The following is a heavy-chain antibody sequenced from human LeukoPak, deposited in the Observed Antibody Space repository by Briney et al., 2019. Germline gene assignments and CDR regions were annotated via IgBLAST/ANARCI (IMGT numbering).Heavy chain of an antibody. CDR1: GGSFSGYY. CDR3: ARGSGYSYGYDYYYYMDV. Sequence: SETLSLTCAVCGGSFSGYYWSWIRQPPGKGLEWIGEINHSGSTNYNPSLKSRVTISVDTSKNQFSLKLSSVTAADTAVYYCARGSGYSYGYDYYYYMDVWGKGTTVIVSS. J-gene: IGHJ6*03. CDR2: INHSGST. D-gene: IGHD5-18*01. V-gene: IGHV4-34*01.